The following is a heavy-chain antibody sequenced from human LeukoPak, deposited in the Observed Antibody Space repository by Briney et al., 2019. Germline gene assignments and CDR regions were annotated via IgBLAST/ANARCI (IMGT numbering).Heavy chain of an antibody. Sequence: QPGGSLRLSCAASGFTFSSYAMHWVRQAPGKGLEYVSAISSSGGSTFYANSVKGRFTISRDNSKSTLFLQVGSLRAEDMAVYYCARVFYDSSGYYYDYWGQGTLVTVSS. J-gene: IGHJ4*02. D-gene: IGHD3-22*01. V-gene: IGHV3-64*01. CDR1: GFTFSSYA. CDR2: ISSSGGST. CDR3: ARVFYDSSGYYYDY.